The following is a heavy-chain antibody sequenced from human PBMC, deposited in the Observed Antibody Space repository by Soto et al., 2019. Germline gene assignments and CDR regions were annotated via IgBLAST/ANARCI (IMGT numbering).Heavy chain of an antibody. J-gene: IGHJ5*02. D-gene: IGHD3-3*01. CDR1: GYTFTIYG. CDR3: ARDGITIFGVVTNNWFDP. CDR2: ISAYNGNT. Sequence: ASVKVSCKASGYTFTIYGISWVRQAPGQGLEWMGWISAYNGNTNYAQKLQGRVTMTTDTSTSTAYMELRSLRSDDTAVYYCARDGITIFGVVTNNWFDPWGQGTLVTVSS. V-gene: IGHV1-18*01.